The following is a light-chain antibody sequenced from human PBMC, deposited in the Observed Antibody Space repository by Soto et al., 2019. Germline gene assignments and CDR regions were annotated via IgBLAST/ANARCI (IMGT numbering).Light chain of an antibody. CDR2: LHGDGSH. Sequence: QLVLTQSPSASASLGASVKLTCTLSSGHTTYAIAWHQQQPEKGPRYLMKLHGDGSHTKGDGIPDRFSGSSSGAERYLTISSLQSEDEADYYCQTWSTGIQVLGGGTKLTVL. CDR3: QTWSTGIQV. V-gene: IGLV4-69*01. CDR1: SGHTTYA. J-gene: IGLJ2*01.